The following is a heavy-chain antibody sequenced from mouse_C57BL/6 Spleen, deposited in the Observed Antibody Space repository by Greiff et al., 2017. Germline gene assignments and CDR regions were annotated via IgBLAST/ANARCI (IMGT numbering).Heavy chain of an antibody. CDR1: GFNIKDYY. CDR3: ARRTTVVAWYFDD. CDR2: IDPEDGET. V-gene: IGHV14-2*01. Sequence: EVQLVESGAELVKPGASVKLSCTASGFNIKDYYMHWVKQRTEQGLEWIGRIDPEDGETKYAPKFQGKATITADTSNSTAYLNISSLTSEDTAVYYCARRTTVVAWYFDDWCPGTTLTVSS. J-gene: IGHJ2*01. D-gene: IGHD1-1*01.